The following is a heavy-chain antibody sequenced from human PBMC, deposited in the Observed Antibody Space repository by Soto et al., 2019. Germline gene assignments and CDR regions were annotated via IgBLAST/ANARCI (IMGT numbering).Heavy chain of an antibody. D-gene: IGHD3-22*01. J-gene: IGHJ4*02. Sequence: QVQLVQSGAEVKKPGSSVKVSCKASGGTFSSYTFSWVRQAPGQGLEWMGRIIPILGIADYAQKFQGRVTITADKSTSTAYMELSSLRSEDTAVYYCAREGARDSSGYSWYYFDYWGQGTLVTVSS. CDR3: AREGARDSSGYSWYYFDY. CDR2: IIPILGIA. V-gene: IGHV1-69*08. CDR1: GGTFSSYT.